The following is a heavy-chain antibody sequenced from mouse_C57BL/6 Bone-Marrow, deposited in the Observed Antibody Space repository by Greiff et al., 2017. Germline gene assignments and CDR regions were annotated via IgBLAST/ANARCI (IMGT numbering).Heavy chain of an antibody. Sequence: QVQLQQPGAELVKPGASVKLSCKASGYTFTSYWMHWVKQRPGQGLEWIGMIHPNSGSTNYNEKFKSKATLTVDKSSSTAYMQLSSLTSEDSAVYYCARGEGYGYDEPSYWGQGTLVTVSA. J-gene: IGHJ3*01. CDR1: GYTFTSYW. CDR2: IHPNSGST. V-gene: IGHV1-64*01. CDR3: ARGEGYGYDEPSY. D-gene: IGHD2-2*01.